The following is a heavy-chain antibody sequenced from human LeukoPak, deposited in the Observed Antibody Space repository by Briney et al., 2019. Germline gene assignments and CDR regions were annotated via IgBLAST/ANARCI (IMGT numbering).Heavy chain of an antibody. D-gene: IGHD5-12*01. CDR3: ARGASGYSDYDNYYYYGMDV. J-gene: IGHJ6*02. CDR2: IKQDGSEK. V-gene: IGHV3-7*01. Sequence: GGSLRLSCAASGFTFSSYWMSWVRQAPGKGLEWVANIKQDGSEKYYVDSVKGRFTISRDNAKNSLYLQMNSLRAEDTAVYYCARGASGYSDYDNYYYYGMDVWGQGTTVTVSS. CDR1: GFTFSSYW.